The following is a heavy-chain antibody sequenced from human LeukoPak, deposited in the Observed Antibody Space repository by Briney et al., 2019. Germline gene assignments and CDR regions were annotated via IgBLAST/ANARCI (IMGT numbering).Heavy chain of an antibody. CDR2: IRYDGSNK. CDR1: GFTFSSYG. D-gene: IGHD3-10*01. V-gene: IGHV3-30*02. Sequence: SGGSLRLSCAASGFTFSSYGMHWVRQAPGKGLEWVAFIRYDGSNKYYADSVKGRFTISRDNSKNTLYLQMNSLRAEDTAVYYCARRYGSGSSGTFDYWGQGTLVTVSS. CDR3: ARRYGSGSSGTFDY. J-gene: IGHJ4*02.